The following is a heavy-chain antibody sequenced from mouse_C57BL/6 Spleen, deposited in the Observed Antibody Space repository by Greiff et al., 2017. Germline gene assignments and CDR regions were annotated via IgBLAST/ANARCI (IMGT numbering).Heavy chain of an antibody. D-gene: IGHD4-1*01. J-gene: IGHJ3*01. CDR2: ISSGSSTI. Sequence: EVKLMESGGGLVKPGGSLKLSCAASGFTFSDYGMHWVRQAPEKGLEWVAYISSGSSTIYYADTVKGRFTISRDNAKNTLFLQMTSLRSEDTAMYYCARSGLTGTSWFAYWGQGTLVTVSA. CDR3: ARSGLTGTSWFAY. V-gene: IGHV5-17*01. CDR1: GFTFSDYG.